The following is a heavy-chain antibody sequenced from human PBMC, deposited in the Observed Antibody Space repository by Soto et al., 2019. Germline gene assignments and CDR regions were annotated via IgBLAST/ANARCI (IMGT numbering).Heavy chain of an antibody. CDR2: TYYRTKWYN. CDR1: GDSVSSNSAA. D-gene: IGHD3-16*02. CDR3: AREGGGDFTFGGVIVPGNDAFDI. Sequence: PSQTLSLTCAIPGDSVSSNSAAWNWIRQSPSRGLEWLGRTYYRTKWYNDYAVSVKSRITINPDTSKNQFSLQLNSVTPEDTAVYYCAREGGGDFTFGGVIVPGNDAFDIWGQGTMVTVSS. V-gene: IGHV6-1*01. J-gene: IGHJ3*02.